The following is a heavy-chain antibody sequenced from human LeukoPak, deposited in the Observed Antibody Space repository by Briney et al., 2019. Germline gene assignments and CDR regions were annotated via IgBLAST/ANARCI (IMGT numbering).Heavy chain of an antibody. CDR2: IDSGGGAT. CDR1: GFTFSAYS. V-gene: IGHV3-48*04. J-gene: IGHJ3*02. CDR3: TREGRGALNDAFDI. Sequence: GGSLRLSCAASGFTFSAYSMNWVRQAPGKGLEWISFIDSGGGATYYADSVKGRFTISRDNAKNSMYLRMNSLRAEDTAVYYCTREGRGALNDAFDIWGQGTLVTVSS. D-gene: IGHD3-10*01.